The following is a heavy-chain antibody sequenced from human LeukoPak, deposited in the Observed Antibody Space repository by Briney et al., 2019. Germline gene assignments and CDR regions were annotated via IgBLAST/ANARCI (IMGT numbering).Heavy chain of an antibody. V-gene: IGHV1-3*01. CDR3: ARDIVGATRTPAFDI. CDR1: GYTFTSYA. Sequence: GASVKVSCKASGYTFTSYAMHWVRQAPGQRLEWMGWINAGNGNTKYSQKFQGRVTITRDTSASTAYMELSSLRSEDTAVYYCARDIVGATRTPAFDIWGQGTMVTVSS. J-gene: IGHJ3*02. D-gene: IGHD1-26*01. CDR2: INAGNGNT.